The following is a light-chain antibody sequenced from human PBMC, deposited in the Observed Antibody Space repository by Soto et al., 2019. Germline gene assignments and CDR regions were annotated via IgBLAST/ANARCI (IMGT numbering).Light chain of an antibody. V-gene: IGKV3-20*01. Sequence: EIVLTQSPGTLSLSPGERSTLSCRASQSVSSSTLAWYQQRPGQAPRLLIYGASSTATGIPDRFSGSGSGTDFTLTISRLQPEDFAVYYCQQYASTRWTCGQGTKGDIK. CDR1: QSVSSST. J-gene: IGKJ1*01. CDR3: QQYASTRWT. CDR2: GAS.